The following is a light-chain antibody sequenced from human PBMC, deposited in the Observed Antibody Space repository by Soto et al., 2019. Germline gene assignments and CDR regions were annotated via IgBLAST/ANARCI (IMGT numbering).Light chain of an antibody. Sequence: EIVLAQSPGTLSLSPGERATLSCRSSQTVTKSYLAWYQQQPGQAPRLLIYDVSSRATGIPDRFSGSGSGTDFTLAISRLESEDSAVYYSHHYGVSPTFGQGTKLEIK. J-gene: IGKJ1*01. CDR2: DVS. CDR1: QTVTKSY. V-gene: IGKV3-20*01. CDR3: HHYGVSPT.